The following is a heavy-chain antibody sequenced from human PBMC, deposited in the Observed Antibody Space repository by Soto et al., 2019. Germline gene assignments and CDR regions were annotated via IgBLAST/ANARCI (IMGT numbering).Heavy chain of an antibody. CDR2: IYYSVST. V-gene: IGHV4-61*01. Sequence: SETLSLTCTVSGGSIDRSNYYWSWIRQPPGKGLEWIGYIYYSVSTNYNPSLKSRVTISVDMSKNQFSLKLTSVTAADTAVYYCAREDSQHDHFDYWGPGTLVTVSS. D-gene: IGHD1-1*01. J-gene: IGHJ4*02. CDR3: AREDSQHDHFDY. CDR1: GGSIDRSNYY.